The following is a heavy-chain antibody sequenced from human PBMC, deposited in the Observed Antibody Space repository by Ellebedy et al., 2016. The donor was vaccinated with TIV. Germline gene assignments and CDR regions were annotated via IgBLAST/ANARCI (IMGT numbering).Heavy chain of an antibody. CDR3: ARGYPLNYEVLSGPSSDF. CDR1: GTTFGGFY. Sequence: SETLSLXCAVYGTTFGGFYWRWIRQPPGKGLEWIGELNHRGSANYNPSLESRVTISVDKSKNHLSLQLTSVTAADTAVYYCARGYPLNYEVLSGPSSDFWGQGTLVTVSS. J-gene: IGHJ4*02. D-gene: IGHD3-9*01. CDR2: LNHRGSA. V-gene: IGHV4-34*01.